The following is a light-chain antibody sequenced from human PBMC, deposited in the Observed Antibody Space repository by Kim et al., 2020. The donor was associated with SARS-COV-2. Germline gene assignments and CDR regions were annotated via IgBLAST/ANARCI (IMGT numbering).Light chain of an antibody. CDR3: CSYAGSYTLV. CDR2: DVS. J-gene: IGLJ2*01. CDR1: SSDVGGYNS. Sequence: GQSVTISCPGTSSDVGGYNSGSWFQQHPGKAPKLMIYDVSRRPSGVPDRFSGSKSGNTASLTISGLQAEDEADYYCCSYAGSYTLVFGGGTQLTVL. V-gene: IGLV2-11*01.